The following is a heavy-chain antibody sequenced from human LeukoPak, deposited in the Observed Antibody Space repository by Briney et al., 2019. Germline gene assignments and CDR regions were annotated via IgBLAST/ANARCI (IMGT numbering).Heavy chain of an antibody. CDR1: GGSISSHY. V-gene: IGHV4-59*11. CDR3: ARDRSSGSNWFDP. CDR2: IFNSGGT. J-gene: IGHJ5*02. D-gene: IGHD6-19*01. Sequence: PSETLSLTCTVSGGSISSHYWSWIRQPPGKGLEWIGYIFNSGGTNYNPSLKSRVTISVDTSKNQFSLKLSSVTAADTAVYYCARDRSSGSNWFDPWGQGTLVTVSS.